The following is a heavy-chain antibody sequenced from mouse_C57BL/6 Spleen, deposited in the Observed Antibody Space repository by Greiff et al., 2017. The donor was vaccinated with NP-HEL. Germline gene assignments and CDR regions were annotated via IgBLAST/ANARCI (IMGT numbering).Heavy chain of an antibody. CDR2: ISSGSSTI. D-gene: IGHD2-3*01. Sequence: VQLKESGGGLVKPGGSLKLSCAASGFTFSDYGMHWVRQAPEKGLEWVAYISSGSSTIYYADTVKGRFTISRDNAKNTLFLQMTSLRSEDTAMYYCARTGVTSYYFDYWGQGTTLTVSS. CDR3: ARTGVTSYYFDY. CDR1: GFTFSDYG. V-gene: IGHV5-17*01. J-gene: IGHJ2*01.